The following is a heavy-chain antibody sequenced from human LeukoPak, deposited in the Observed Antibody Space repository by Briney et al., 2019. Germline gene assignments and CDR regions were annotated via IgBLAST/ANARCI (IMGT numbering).Heavy chain of an antibody. CDR2: ISGSGGST. J-gene: IGHJ5*02. CDR1: GFTFSSYA. CDR3: AKDRRLGYSYGYHDH. V-gene: IGHV3-23*01. D-gene: IGHD5-18*01. Sequence: PGGSLRLSCAASGFTFSSYAMSWVRQAPGKGLEWVSAISGSGGSTYYADSVKGRFTISRDNSKNTLYLQMNSLRAEDTAVYYCAKDRRLGYSYGYHDHWGQGTLVTVSS.